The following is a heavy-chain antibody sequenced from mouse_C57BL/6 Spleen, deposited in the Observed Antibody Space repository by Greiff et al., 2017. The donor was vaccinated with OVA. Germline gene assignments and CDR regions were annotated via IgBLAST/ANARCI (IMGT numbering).Heavy chain of an antibody. V-gene: IGHV5-17*01. CDR3: ARRGFYGSSFPWYFDV. CDR1: GFTFSDYG. D-gene: IGHD1-1*01. J-gene: IGHJ1*03. CDR2: ISSGSSTI. Sequence: VQLKESGGGLVKPGGSLKLSCAASGFTFSDYGMHWVRQAPEKGLEWVAYISSGSSTIYYADTVKGRFTISRDNAKNTLFLQMTSLRSEDTAMYYCARRGFYGSSFPWYFDVWGTGTTVTVSS.